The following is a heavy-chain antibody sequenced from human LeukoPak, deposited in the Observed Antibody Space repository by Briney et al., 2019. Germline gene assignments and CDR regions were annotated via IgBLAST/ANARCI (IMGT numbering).Heavy chain of an antibody. V-gene: IGHV3-21*01. D-gene: IGHD3-22*01. CDR1: GFTFSSYS. CDR2: ISSSSSYI. Sequence: PGGSLRLSCAASGFTFSSYSMNWVRQAPGKGLEWVSSISSSSSYIYYADSVKGRFTISRDNAKNSLYLQMNSLRAEDTAVYYCARDSGYDSSGYHLYYFDYWGQGTLVTVSS. CDR3: ARDSGYDSSGYHLYYFDY. J-gene: IGHJ4*02.